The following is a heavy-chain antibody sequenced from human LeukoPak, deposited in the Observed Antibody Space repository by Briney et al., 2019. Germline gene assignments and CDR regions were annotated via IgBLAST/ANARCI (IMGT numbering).Heavy chain of an antibody. CDR2: IIPIFVTA. J-gene: IGHJ6*03. D-gene: IGHD3-3*01. CDR1: GGTFSSYA. V-gene: IGHV1-69*06. CDR3: ARSLDPVFGVVTYYYYYYMDV. Sequence: ASVKVSCKASGGTFSSYAISWVRQAPGQGLEWMGGIIPIFVTANYAQKFQGRVTITADKSTSTAYMGLSSLRSEDTAVYYCARSLDPVFGVVTYYYYYYMDVWGKGTTVTVSS.